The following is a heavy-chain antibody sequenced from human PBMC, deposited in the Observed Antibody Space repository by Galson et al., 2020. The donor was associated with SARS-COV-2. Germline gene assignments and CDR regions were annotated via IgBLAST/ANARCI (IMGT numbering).Heavy chain of an antibody. J-gene: IGHJ4*02. D-gene: IGHD3-22*01. V-gene: IGHV4-39*01. Sequence: SETLSLTCTVSGDSISSSTYYWGWIRQPRGKGLEWIGSVYYSGSTYYNPSLKTRLTISVDTSKNQFSLKLSSVTAADTAVYYCASRGNYDSSVSIDYWGQGTLVTVSS. CDR2: VYYSGST. CDR3: ASRGNYDSSVSIDY. CDR1: GDSISSSTYY.